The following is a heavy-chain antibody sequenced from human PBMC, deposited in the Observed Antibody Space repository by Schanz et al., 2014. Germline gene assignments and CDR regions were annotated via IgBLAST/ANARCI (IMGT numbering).Heavy chain of an antibody. CDR2: ISGSGGST. Sequence: EVQLLESGGGLVQPGGSLRLSCLASGFAFSSYGMSWVRQAPGKGLEWVSAISGSGGSTYYADSVKGRFTISRDNSKNTLYLQMNSLRAEDTAVYDCAKTLFPGGTQTFGNWGRGTLVTVSS. J-gene: IGHJ4*02. CDR3: AKTLFPGGTQTFGN. CDR1: GFAFSSYG. D-gene: IGHD2-8*02. V-gene: IGHV3-23*01.